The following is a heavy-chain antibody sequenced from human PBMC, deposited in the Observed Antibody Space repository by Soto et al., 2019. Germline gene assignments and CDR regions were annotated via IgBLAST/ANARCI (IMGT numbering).Heavy chain of an antibody. CDR2: ISYHRSKQ. D-gene: IGHD4-17*01. Sequence: QVQLVESGGGVVQPRRSLRLSCAASGFTFSSYAIHWVRQAPGKGLEWVALISYHRSKQYYADSVNGRFTSSRDNSENTLSLQINSLRAEDTAVCYCERSLYGDRTNFDYWGQGTLVTVSS. CDR1: GFTFSSYA. V-gene: IGHV3-30-3*01. CDR3: ERSLYGDRTNFDY. J-gene: IGHJ4*02.